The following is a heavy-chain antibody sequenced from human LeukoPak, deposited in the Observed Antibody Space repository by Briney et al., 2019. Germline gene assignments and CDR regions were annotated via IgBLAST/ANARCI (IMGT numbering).Heavy chain of an antibody. CDR1: GFTFSDYY. Sequence: PGGSLRLSCAASGFTFSDYYMSWIRQPAGKGLEWIGRIYTSGSTNYNPSLKSRVTMSVDTSKNQFSLKLSSVTAADTAVYYCATSGYPTVFDYWGQGTLVTVSS. V-gene: IGHV4-4*07. CDR3: ATSGYPTVFDY. CDR2: IYTSGST. J-gene: IGHJ4*02. D-gene: IGHD3-22*01.